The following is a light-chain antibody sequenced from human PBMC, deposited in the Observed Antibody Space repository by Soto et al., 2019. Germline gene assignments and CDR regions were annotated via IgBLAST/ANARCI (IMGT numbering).Light chain of an antibody. V-gene: IGLV2-14*01. CDR1: TSDVGGYNY. Sequence: QSVLTQPASVSGSLGQSITISCTGTTSDVGGYNYVSWYQQHPGKAPILMIYEVTNRPSGVSNRFSGSKSGNTASLTISGLQVEDEAEYYCCLYIGATTYVFGTGTKVTAL. J-gene: IGLJ1*01. CDR2: EVT. CDR3: CLYIGATTYV.